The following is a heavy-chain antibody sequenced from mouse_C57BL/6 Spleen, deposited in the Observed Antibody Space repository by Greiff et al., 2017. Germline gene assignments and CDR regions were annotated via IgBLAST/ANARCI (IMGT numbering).Heavy chain of an antibody. Sequence: EVKLVESGPGLVKPSQSLSLTCSVTGYSITSGYYWNWIRQFPGNKLEWMGYISYDGSNNYNPSLKNRISITRDTSKNQFFLKLNSVTTEDTATYYCARPYSNYPAWFAYWGQGTLVTVSA. CDR3: ARPYSNYPAWFAY. CDR1: GYSITSGYY. CDR2: ISYDGSN. J-gene: IGHJ3*01. D-gene: IGHD2-5*01. V-gene: IGHV3-6*01.